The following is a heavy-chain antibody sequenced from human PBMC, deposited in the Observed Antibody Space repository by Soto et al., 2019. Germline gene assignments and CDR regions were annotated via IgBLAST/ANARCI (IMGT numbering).Heavy chain of an antibody. J-gene: IGHJ3*02. D-gene: IGHD3-10*01. CDR3: ARLSMVRGVTPAAFDI. V-gene: IGHV5-10-1*01. Sequence: GSLKISCKGSGYSFTSYWISWVRQMPGKGLEWMGRIDPSDSYTNYSPSFQGHVTISADKSISTAYLQWSSLKASDTAMYYCARLSMVRGVTPAAFDIWGQGTMVTVSS. CDR2: IDPSDSYT. CDR1: GYSFTSYW.